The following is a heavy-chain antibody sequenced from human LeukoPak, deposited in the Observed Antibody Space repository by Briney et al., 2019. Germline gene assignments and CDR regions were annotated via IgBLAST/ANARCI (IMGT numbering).Heavy chain of an antibody. Sequence: GASVKVSCKASGYTFTGYYMHWVRQAPGQGIERRGWINPNSGGTNYAQKFQGGVTMTRDTSISTAYMELSRLRSDDTAVYYCARERITMVRGAKSNWFDPWGQGTLVTVSS. J-gene: IGHJ5*02. CDR3: ARERITMVRGAKSNWFDP. V-gene: IGHV1-2*02. D-gene: IGHD3-10*01. CDR2: INPNSGGT. CDR1: GYTFTGYY.